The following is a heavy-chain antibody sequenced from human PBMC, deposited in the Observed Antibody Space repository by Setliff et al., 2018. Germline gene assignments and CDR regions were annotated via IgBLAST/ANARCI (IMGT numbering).Heavy chain of an antibody. J-gene: IGHJ4*02. Sequence: PSETLSLTCSVSGGSISSGGFYWSWIRQSAVRGLEGIGHFHTGGATDYNLSLKSRVTISLDSSKNQFSLRLSSVTAADAAVYFCARESATIGEFTLYYFDKWGQGIPVTVSS. D-gene: IGHD3-10*01. CDR3: ARESATIGEFTLYYFDK. CDR2: FHTGGAT. CDR1: GGSISSGGFY. V-gene: IGHV4-61*09.